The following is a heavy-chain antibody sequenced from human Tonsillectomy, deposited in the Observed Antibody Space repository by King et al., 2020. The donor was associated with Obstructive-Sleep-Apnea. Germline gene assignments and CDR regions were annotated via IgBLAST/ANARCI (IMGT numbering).Heavy chain of an antibody. CDR3: ARGFKLAAGGTEFDY. CDR2: IYYSGST. CDR1: GGSISSSSYY. Sequence: LQLQESGPGLVKPSETLSLTCTVSGGSISSSSYYWGWIRQPPGKGLEWIGTIYYSGSTYYNPSLKSRVTISVDTSKNQFSLKLSSVTAADTAVYYCARGFKLAAGGTEFDYWGQGTLVTVSS. J-gene: IGHJ4*02. V-gene: IGHV4-39*07. D-gene: IGHD6-13*01.